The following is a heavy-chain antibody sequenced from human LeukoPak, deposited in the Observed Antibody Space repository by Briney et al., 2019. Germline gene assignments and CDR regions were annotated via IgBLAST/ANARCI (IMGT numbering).Heavy chain of an antibody. CDR1: GFTFSSYG. CDR3: AKGGIYSGSYNYYGMDV. D-gene: IGHD1-26*01. J-gene: IGHJ6*02. V-gene: IGHV3-30*18. Sequence: PGRSLRLSCAASGFTFSSYGMHWVRQAPGKGLEWVAVISYDGSNKYYADSVKGRFTISRDNSKNTLYLQMNSLRAEDTAVYYCAKGGIYSGSYNYYGMDVWGQGTTVTVSS. CDR2: ISYDGSNK.